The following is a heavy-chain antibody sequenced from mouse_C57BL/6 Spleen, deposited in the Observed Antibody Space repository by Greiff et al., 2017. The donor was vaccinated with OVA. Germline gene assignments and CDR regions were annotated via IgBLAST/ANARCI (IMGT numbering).Heavy chain of an antibody. CDR3: ARSEKIGSYYAMDY. V-gene: IGHV1-81*01. Sequence: VQLVESGAELARPGASVKLSCKASGYTFTSYGISWVKQRTGQGLEWIGEIYPRSGNTYYNEKFKGKATLTADKSSSTAYMELRSLTSEDSAVYFCARSEKIGSYYAMDYWDQGTSVTVSS. D-gene: IGHD1-3*01. CDR2: IYPRSGNT. J-gene: IGHJ4*01. CDR1: GYTFTSYG.